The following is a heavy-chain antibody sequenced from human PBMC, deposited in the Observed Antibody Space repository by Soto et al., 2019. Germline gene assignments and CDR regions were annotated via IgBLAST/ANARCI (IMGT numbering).Heavy chain of an antibody. V-gene: IGHV1-18*04. Sequence: ASWQVSCKASGYTFTSYGISWVRQAPGQGLEWMGWISAYNGNTNYAQKLQGRVTMTTDTSTSTAYMELRSLRSDDTAVYYCARDDPYYYYGMDVWGQGTTVTVSS. CDR2: ISAYNGNT. CDR3: ARDDPYYYYGMDV. CDR1: GYTFTSYG. J-gene: IGHJ6*02.